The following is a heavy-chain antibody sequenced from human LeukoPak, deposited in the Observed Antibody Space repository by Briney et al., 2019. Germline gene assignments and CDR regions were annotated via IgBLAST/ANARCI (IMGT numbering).Heavy chain of an antibody. CDR1: GFIFDNFW. J-gene: IGHJ4*02. CDR2: MKQDGSEI. CDR3: ARDMSFSTSGWYGELDN. V-gene: IGHV3-7*05. D-gene: IGHD6-19*01. Sequence: GGSLRLSCAASGFIFDNFWMSWVRQAPGKGLEWVANMKQDGSEIYYVDSVKGRFTISRDNAKNSLYLQMNSLRAEDTALYYCARDMSFSTSGWYGELDNWGQGTLVTVSS.